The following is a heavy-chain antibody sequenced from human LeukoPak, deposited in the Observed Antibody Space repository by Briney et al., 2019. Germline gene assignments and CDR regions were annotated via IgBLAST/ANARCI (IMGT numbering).Heavy chain of an antibody. CDR2: MNLDGREK. Sequence: ETLSLTCTVSGGSISSYYWSWVRQAPGKGLEWVANMNLDGREKYYEDSVRGRFTISRDNAKNSLYLQMNSLRAEDTAVYYCTCDLNRSDGLWGQGTMVTVSS. D-gene: IGHD2-8*01. CDR3: TCDLNRSDGL. CDR1: GGSISSYY. J-gene: IGHJ3*01. V-gene: IGHV3-7*01.